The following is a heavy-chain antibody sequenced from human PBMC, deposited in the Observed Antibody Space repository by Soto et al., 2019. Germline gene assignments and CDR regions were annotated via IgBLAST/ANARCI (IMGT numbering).Heavy chain of an antibody. J-gene: IGHJ4*02. CDR2: ISGSGGST. V-gene: IGHV3-23*01. D-gene: IGHD2-15*01. Sequence: GGSLRLSCAASGFTFSSYAMSWVRQAPGEGLEWVSAISGSGGSTYYADSVKGRFTISRDNSKNTLYLQMNSLRAEDTAVYYCAKAIRDGSCYSYWGQGTLVTVSS. CDR1: GFTFSSYA. CDR3: AKAIRDGSCYSY.